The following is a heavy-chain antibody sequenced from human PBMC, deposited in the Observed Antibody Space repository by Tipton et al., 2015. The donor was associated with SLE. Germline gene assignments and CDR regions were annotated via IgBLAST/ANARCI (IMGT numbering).Heavy chain of an antibody. CDR3: AREIYDHVWGRFDAFDI. CDR2: ISSSSSTI. D-gene: IGHD3-16*01. V-gene: IGHV3-48*01. Sequence: SLRLSCAASGFTFSSYSMNWVRQAPWKGLEWVSYISSSSSTIYYADSVKGRFTISRDNAKNSLYLQMNSLRAEDTAVYYCAREIYDHVWGRFDAFDIWGQGTMVTVSS. CDR1: GFTFSSYS. J-gene: IGHJ3*02.